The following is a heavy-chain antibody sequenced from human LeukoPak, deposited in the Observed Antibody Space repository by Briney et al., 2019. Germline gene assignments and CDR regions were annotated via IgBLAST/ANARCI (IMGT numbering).Heavy chain of an antibody. V-gene: IGHV4-34*01. Sequence: SETLSLTCAVYGGSFSGYYWSWIRQPPGKGLEWIGEINHSGSTNYNPSLKSRVTISVDTSKNQFSLKLSSVTAADTAVYYCARAPGATVTTRLYYYYMDVWGKGTTVTVSS. J-gene: IGHJ6*03. CDR1: GGSFSGYY. D-gene: IGHD4-17*01. CDR3: ARAPGATVTTRLYYYYMDV. CDR2: INHSGST.